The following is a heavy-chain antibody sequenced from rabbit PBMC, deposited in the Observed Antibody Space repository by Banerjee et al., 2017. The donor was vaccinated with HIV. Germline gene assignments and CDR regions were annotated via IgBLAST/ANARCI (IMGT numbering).Heavy chain of an antibody. D-gene: IGHD4-2*01. Sequence: QSLEESGGDLVKPGASLTLTCTASGFSFSSSYYMCWVRQAPGKGLEWIACIGAGSSGSRWYASWAKGRFTISKTSSTTVTLQMTSLTAADTATCFCARGSAYAGAGYALWGPGTLVT. J-gene: IGHJ4*01. CDR2: IGAGSSGSR. CDR1: GFSFSSSYY. V-gene: IGHV1S40*01. CDR3: ARGSAYAGAGYAL.